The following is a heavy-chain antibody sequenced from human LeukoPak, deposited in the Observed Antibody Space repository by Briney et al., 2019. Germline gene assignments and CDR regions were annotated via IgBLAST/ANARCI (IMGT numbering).Heavy chain of an antibody. Sequence: PGGSLRLSCAASGFTFSSYGMSWVRQAPGKGLEWVSGISWNSGSIGYADSVKGRFTISRDNAKNSLYLQMNSLRAEDTAVYYCARGRPLGANFWVYWGQGTLVTVSS. V-gene: IGHV3-20*04. CDR1: GFTFSSYG. CDR3: ARGRPLGANFWVY. J-gene: IGHJ4*02. CDR2: ISWNSGSI. D-gene: IGHD3-16*01.